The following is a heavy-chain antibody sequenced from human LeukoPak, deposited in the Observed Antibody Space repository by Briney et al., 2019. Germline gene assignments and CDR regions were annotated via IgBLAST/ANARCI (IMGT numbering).Heavy chain of an antibody. CDR1: GGSFSGYY. V-gene: IGHV4-34*01. Sequence: PSETLSLTCAVYGGSFSGYYWSWIRQPPGKGLEWIGEINHSGSTNYNPSLKSRVTISVGTSKNQFSLKLSSVTAADTAVYYCARAPYSSSIDYWGQGTLVTVSS. D-gene: IGHD6-13*01. CDR3: ARAPYSSSIDY. CDR2: INHSGST. J-gene: IGHJ4*02.